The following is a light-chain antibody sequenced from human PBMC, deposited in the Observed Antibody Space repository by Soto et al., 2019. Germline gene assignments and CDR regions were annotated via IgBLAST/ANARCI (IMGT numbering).Light chain of an antibody. J-gene: IGKJ5*01. V-gene: IGKV1-12*01. CDR2: AAS. CDR3: QQHGQWPIT. CDR1: ERINTY. Sequence: DIQMTQSPSSVSASVGDRVTITCRASERINTYLAWYQQQPGKAPKLLIYAASSLQSGVPSRFSGSGSGTEFTLTISNLQPEDFATYYCQQHGQWPITFGQGTRLEIK.